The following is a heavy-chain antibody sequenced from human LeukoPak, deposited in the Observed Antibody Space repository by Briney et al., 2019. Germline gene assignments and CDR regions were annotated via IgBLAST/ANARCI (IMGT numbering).Heavy chain of an antibody. J-gene: IGHJ4*02. V-gene: IGHV4-4*07. D-gene: IGHD3-9*01. CDR2: IYISGTT. Sequence: SETLSLTCTVSGGPISNYYWSRVRQPAGKGLEWIGRIYISGTTNYNPSLKSRITLSLDTSKNQLSLWLTAVTAADTAVYYCARDEARTGYIHYWGQGTLITVSS. CDR1: GGPISNYY. CDR3: ARDEARTGYIHY.